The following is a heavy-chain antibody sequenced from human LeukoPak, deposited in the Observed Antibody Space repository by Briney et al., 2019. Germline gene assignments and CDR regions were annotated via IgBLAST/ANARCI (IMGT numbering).Heavy chain of an antibody. V-gene: IGHV1-3*01. CDR1: GYTFTTYA. CDR2: INAGNGNT. CDR3: ARGLYYYDSSGYPD. J-gene: IGHJ4*02. Sequence: ASVKVSCKASGYTFTTYAMHWVRQAPGQRLEWMGWINAGNGNTKYSQKFQDRVAITRDTSASTAYMGLSSLRSEDTAVYYCARGLYYYDSSGYPDWGQGTLVTVSS. D-gene: IGHD3-22*01.